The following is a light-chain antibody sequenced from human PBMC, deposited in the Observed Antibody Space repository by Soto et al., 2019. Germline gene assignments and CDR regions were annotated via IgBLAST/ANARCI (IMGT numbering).Light chain of an antibody. Sequence: IVLTQSPGTLSLSPGGGANLSCRGSQSVNNNYLAWYQQKPGQAPRLLIYGASKRATGIPDRFSGSGSGTDFTLTISSLQPEDFATYYCQQLHSYPITFGQGTRLEIK. CDR1: QSVNNNY. V-gene: IGKV3-20*01. J-gene: IGKJ5*01. CDR2: GAS. CDR3: QQLHSYPIT.